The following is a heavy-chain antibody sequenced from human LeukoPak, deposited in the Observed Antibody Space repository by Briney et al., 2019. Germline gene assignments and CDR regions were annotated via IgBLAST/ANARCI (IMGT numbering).Heavy chain of an antibody. D-gene: IGHD2-15*01. CDR1: GFTFTTYA. CDR2: ISGSGGST. Sequence: SGGSLRLSCAVSGFTFTTYAMTWVRQAPGKGLEWVSAISGSGGSTYYADSVKGRFTISRDNSKNTLYLQMNSLRAEDTAVYYCAKGREDGYCSGGSCYGESDYWGQGTLVTVSS. CDR3: AKGREDGYCSGGSCYGESDY. V-gene: IGHV3-23*01. J-gene: IGHJ4*02.